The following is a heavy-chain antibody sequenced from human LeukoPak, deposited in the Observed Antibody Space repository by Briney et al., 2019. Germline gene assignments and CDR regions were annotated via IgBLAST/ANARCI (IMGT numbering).Heavy chain of an antibody. D-gene: IGHD3-10*01. CDR3: ARGIRPYYYGSGSYYFDY. V-gene: IGHV1-69*13. Sequence: ASVKVSCKASGGTFSSYAISWVRQAPGQGLEGMGGIIPIFGTANYAQKFQGRVTITADESTSTAYMELSSLRSEDTAVYYCARGIRPYYYGSGSYYFDYWGQGTLVTVSS. CDR1: GGTFSSYA. CDR2: IIPIFGTA. J-gene: IGHJ4*02.